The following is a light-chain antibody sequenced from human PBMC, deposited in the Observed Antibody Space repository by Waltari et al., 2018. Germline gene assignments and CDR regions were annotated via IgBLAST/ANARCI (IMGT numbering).Light chain of an antibody. Sequence: QTVVTQEPSLSVSPGGTVTLPCGLRSGPVSTTHYPSWYQQIPGQPPRTLMYSTDSLSSGVPDRFSGSILGNKAALTISRAQADDECVYYCVLYVGRGIWVFGGGTRLTVL. V-gene: IGLV8-61*01. CDR3: VLYVGRGIWV. CDR1: SGPVSTTHY. J-gene: IGLJ3*02. CDR2: STD.